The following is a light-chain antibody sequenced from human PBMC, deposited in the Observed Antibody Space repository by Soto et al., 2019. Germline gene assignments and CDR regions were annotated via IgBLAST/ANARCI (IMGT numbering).Light chain of an antibody. CDR2: DDS. CDR3: LVWDSRSEHYV. CDR1: NIGSKS. V-gene: IGLV3-21*02. Sequence: SYDLAQSPAVSVAPGQTVSITCGGYNIGSKSVHWYQQKPGQAPVLVVYDDSDRRSGIPERFSGSNSGNTATLTITRVEAGDEADYHCLVWDSRSEHYVFGTGTTVTVL. J-gene: IGLJ1*01.